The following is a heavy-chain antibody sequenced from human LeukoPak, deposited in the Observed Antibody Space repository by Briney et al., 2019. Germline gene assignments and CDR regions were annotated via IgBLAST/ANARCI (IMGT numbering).Heavy chain of an antibody. Sequence: VASVKVSCKASGGTFSSYAISWVRQAPGQGLEWMGRIIPILGIANYAQKLQGRVTMTTDTSTSTAYMELRSLRSDDTAVYYCARARNYDILTGYYKELDYWGQGTLVTVSS. CDR1: GGTFSSYA. J-gene: IGHJ4*02. CDR2: IIPILGIA. CDR3: ARARNYDILTGYYKELDY. D-gene: IGHD3-9*01. V-gene: IGHV1-69*04.